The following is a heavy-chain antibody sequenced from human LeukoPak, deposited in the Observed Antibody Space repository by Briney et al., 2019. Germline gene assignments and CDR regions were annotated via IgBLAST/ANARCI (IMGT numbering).Heavy chain of an antibody. J-gene: IGHJ4*02. Sequence: ASVKVSCKASGYTFTSYAMNWVRQAPGQGLEWMAWINVYNGKTYYAQNFQGRVTVTTDTSTSTAYMELGNLRSDDTAVYYCARDQGYYYDSTGYVFDSWGQGTLVTVSS. CDR2: INVYNGKT. CDR1: GYTFTSYA. CDR3: ARDQGYYYDSTGYVFDS. V-gene: IGHV1-18*01. D-gene: IGHD3-22*01.